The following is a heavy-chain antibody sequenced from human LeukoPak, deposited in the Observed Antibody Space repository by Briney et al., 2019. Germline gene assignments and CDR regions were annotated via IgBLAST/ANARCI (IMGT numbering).Heavy chain of an antibody. J-gene: IGHJ4*02. Sequence: GSLRLSCTASGVTFSSYTMTWVRQAPGKGLKWVSTIITGDGNTYYADSVKGRFTVSRDDSKNILYLQMNSLRAEDTAVYYCAKDGGLWVSAHWGDSWGRGTLVTVSS. CDR1: GVTFSSYT. V-gene: IGHV3-23*01. CDR2: IITGDGNT. D-gene: IGHD7-27*01. CDR3: AKDGGLWVSAHWGDS.